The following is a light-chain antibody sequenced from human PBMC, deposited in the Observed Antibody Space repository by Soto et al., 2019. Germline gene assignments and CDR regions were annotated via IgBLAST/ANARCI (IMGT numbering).Light chain of an antibody. CDR1: TGPVTSGHY. J-gene: IGLJ2*01. CDR2: DTD. V-gene: IGLV7-46*01. CDR3: LLSYSGTRVL. Sequence: QAVVTQEPSVTVSPGGTVTLTCGSTTGPVTSGHYPYWLQQKPGQAPTTLIYDTDNKNSWTPARFAGSILGGMAVLTLSGAQPEDEADYYCLLSYSGTRVLFGAGTQLTVL.